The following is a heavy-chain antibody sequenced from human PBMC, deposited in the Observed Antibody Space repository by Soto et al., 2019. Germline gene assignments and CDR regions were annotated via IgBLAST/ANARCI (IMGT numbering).Heavy chain of an antibody. D-gene: IGHD2-21*01. Sequence: QVQLVQSGAEVKKPGSSVKVSCKASGGTFSSYAISWVRQAPGQGLEWMGGIIPIFGTANYAQKFQGRATITADESTSTAYMELSRLRSEDTGVYYCARAHIVDPRDYNWFDPWGQGSLVTVSS. J-gene: IGHJ5*02. CDR2: IIPIFGTA. V-gene: IGHV1-69*12. CDR1: GGTFSSYA. CDR3: ARAHIVDPRDYNWFDP.